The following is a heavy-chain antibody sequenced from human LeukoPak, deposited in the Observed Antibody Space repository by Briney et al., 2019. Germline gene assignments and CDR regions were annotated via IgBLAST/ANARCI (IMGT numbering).Heavy chain of an antibody. J-gene: IGHJ4*02. V-gene: IGHV3-33*01. CDR2: IGYDGNNK. D-gene: IGHD3-10*01. Sequence: PGRSLRLSCAASGFTFSSYGMHWVRQAPGKGLEWVAFIGYDGNNKYYADSVKGRFTIFRDSSKNTLYLQMNSLRAEDDTAVYYCATRNFDDSGIYALGYWGQGTLVTVSS. CDR1: GFTFSSYG. CDR3: ATRNFDDSGIYALGY.